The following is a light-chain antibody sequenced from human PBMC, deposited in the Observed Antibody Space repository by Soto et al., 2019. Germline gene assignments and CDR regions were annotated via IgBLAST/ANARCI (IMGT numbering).Light chain of an antibody. V-gene: IGKV3-15*01. CDR1: QSVTTN. CDR2: GAS. J-gene: IGKJ1*01. CDR3: QQYTNWPPWT. Sequence: EIVMTQSPATLSVSPGERATLSCRASQSVTTNLAWYQQKPGQAPTLLIYGASTRATGIPARFSGSGSGTEFTLTISSLQSEDFAVYYCQQYTNWPPWTFGQGTRVDFK.